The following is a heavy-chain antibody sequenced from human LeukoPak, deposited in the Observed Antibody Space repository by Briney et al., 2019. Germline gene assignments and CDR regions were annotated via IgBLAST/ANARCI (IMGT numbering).Heavy chain of an antibody. D-gene: IGHD2-2*01. J-gene: IGHJ4*02. V-gene: IGHV3-23*01. CDR3: AEDVFSAAASPIDY. Sequence: GGSLRLSCAASGFTFSSYAMSWVRQAPGKGLEWVSAISGSGGSTYYADSVKGRSTISRDNSKNTLYLQMNSLRAEDTAVYYCAEDVFSAAASPIDYWGQGTLVTVSS. CDR1: GFTFSSYA. CDR2: ISGSGGST.